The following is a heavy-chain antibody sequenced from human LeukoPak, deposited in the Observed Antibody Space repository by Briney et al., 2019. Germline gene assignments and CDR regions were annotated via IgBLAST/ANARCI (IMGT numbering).Heavy chain of an antibody. J-gene: IGHJ4*02. Sequence: SETLSLTCTVSGDSITSHYWNWIRQTPGKGLEWIGYIYHTGSTNYNPSLKSRGSISADTSNNRFSLRLYSVTAADTAVYYCARERREGYDNSGYYAYFDYWGQGILVTVSS. CDR3: ARERREGYDNSGYYAYFDY. V-gene: IGHV4-59*11. CDR2: IYHTGST. CDR1: GDSITSHY. D-gene: IGHD3-22*01.